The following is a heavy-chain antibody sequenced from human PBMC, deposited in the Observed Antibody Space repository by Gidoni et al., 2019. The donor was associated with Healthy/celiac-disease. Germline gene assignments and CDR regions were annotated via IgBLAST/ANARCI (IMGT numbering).Heavy chain of an antibody. CDR3: ARPKYSSGWCAFDI. J-gene: IGHJ3*02. V-gene: IGHV4-38-2*01. CDR2: IYHSGST. D-gene: IGHD6-19*01. CDR1: GYSISSGYY. Sequence: QVQLQESGPGLVKPSETLSLTCAVSGYSISSGYYWGWIRQPPGKGLEWIGSIYHSGSTYYNPSLKSRVTISVDTSKNQFSLKLSSVTAADTAVYYCARPKYSSGWCAFDIWGQGTMVTVSS.